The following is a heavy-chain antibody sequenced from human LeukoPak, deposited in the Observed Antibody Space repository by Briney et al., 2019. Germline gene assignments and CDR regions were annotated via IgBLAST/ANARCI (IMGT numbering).Heavy chain of an antibody. Sequence: PGGSLRLSCAASGFTFSNAWMSWVRQAPGKGLEWVGRIKSKTDGGTTDYAAPVKGRFTISRDDSKNTVYLQMNSPRDEDTAVYYCTTAAEYNYDSSAYYQYDYWGQGTLVSVS. CDR2: IKSKTDGGTT. CDR1: GFTFSNAW. D-gene: IGHD3-22*01. V-gene: IGHV3-15*01. CDR3: TTAAEYNYDSSAYYQYDY. J-gene: IGHJ4*02.